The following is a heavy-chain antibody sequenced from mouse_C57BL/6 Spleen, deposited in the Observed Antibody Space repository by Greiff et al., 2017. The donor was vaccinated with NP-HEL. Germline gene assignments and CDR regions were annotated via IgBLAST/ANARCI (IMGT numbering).Heavy chain of an antibody. D-gene: IGHD2-1*01. J-gene: IGHJ2*01. Sequence: VQLQQPGAELVMPGASVKLSCKASGYTFTSYWMHWVKQRPGQGLEWIGEIDPSDSYTNYNQKFKGKSTLTVDKSSSTAYMQLSSLTSEDSAVYYCASGNYVLFDYWGQGTTLTVSS. CDR1: GYTFTSYW. CDR2: IDPSDSYT. V-gene: IGHV1-69*01. CDR3: ASGNYVLFDY.